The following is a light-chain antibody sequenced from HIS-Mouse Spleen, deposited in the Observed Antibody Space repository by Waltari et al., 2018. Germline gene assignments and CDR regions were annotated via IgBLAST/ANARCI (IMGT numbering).Light chain of an antibody. Sequence: SYELTQPPSVSVSPGQTARIPCSGHALPQKYAYWYQQKSGQAPVLVIYEDSKRPSGIPERFSGSSSGTMATLTISGAQVEDEADYYCYSTNSSGNHRVFGGGTKLTVL. CDR1: ALPQKY. CDR3: YSTNSSGNHRV. J-gene: IGLJ2*01. CDR2: EDS. V-gene: IGLV3-10*01.